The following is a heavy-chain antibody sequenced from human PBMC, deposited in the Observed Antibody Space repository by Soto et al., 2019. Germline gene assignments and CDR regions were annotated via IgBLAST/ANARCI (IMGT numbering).Heavy chain of an antibody. CDR2: IIPIFGTA. J-gene: IGHJ5*02. CDR3: AITLLSNILTGYYAS. Sequence: SVKVSCKASGGTFSSYAISWVRQAPGQGLEWMGGIIPIFGTANYAQKFQGRVTITADESTSTAYMELSSLRSEDTAVYYCAITLLSNILTGYYASWGQGTLVTVSS. V-gene: IGHV1-69*13. D-gene: IGHD3-9*01. CDR1: GGTFSSYA.